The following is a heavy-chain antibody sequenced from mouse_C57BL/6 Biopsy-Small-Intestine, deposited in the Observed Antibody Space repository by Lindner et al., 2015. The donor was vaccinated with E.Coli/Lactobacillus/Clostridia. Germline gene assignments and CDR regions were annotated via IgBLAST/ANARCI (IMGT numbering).Heavy chain of an antibody. CDR2: ISSGSSTI. D-gene: IGHD1-1*01. Sequence: VQLQESGGGLVKPGGSLKLSCAASGFTFSDYGMHWVRQAPEKGLEWVAYISSGSSTIYYADTVKGRFTISRDNAKNTLFLQMTSLRSEDTAMYYCARFYYGSSYLSPMDYWGQGTSVTVSS. CDR1: GFTFSDYG. CDR3: ARFYYGSSYLSPMDY. J-gene: IGHJ4*01. V-gene: IGHV5-17*01.